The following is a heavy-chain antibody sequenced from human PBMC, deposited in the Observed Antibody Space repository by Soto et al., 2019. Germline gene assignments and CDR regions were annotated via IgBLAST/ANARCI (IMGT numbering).Heavy chain of an antibody. D-gene: IGHD3-3*01. CDR3: ARVYYDFWSGPRGYFYL. CDR1: GFTFSSYW. V-gene: IGHV3-7*01. J-gene: IGHJ2*01. CDR2: IKQDGSEK. Sequence: ESGGGLVQPGGSLRLSCAASGFTFSSYWMSWVRQAPGKGLEWVANIKQDGSEKYYVDSVKGRFTISRDNAKNSLYLQMNSLRAEDTAVYYCARVYYDFWSGPRGYFYLWGRGTLVTVAS.